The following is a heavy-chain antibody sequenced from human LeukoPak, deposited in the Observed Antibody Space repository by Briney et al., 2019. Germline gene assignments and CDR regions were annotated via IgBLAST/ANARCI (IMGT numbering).Heavy chain of an antibody. D-gene: IGHD4-11*01. V-gene: IGHV4-39*01. CDR3: ARQNSIGYYYYYMDV. CDR2: IYYSGST. CDR1: GGSISSSSYC. J-gene: IGHJ6*03. Sequence: SETLSLTCTVSGGSISSSSYCWGWIRQPPGKRLEWIGSIYYSGSTYYNPSLKSRVTISVDTSKNQFSLKLSSVTAADTAVYYCARQNSIGYYYYYMDVWGKGTTVTVSS.